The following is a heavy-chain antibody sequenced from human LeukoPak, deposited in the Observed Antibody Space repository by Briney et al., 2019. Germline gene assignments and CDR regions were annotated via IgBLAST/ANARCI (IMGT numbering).Heavy chain of an antibody. CDR1: GGSISSGGYY. V-gene: IGHV4-31*03. D-gene: IGHD4-17*01. J-gene: IGHJ4*02. Sequence: SETLSLTCTVSGGSISSGGYYWSWIRQHPGRGLEWIGYIYYSGSTYYNPSLKSRVTISVDTSKNQFSLKLSSVTAADTAVYYCASQGVTTGNDYWGQGTLVTVSS. CDR3: ASQGVTTGNDY. CDR2: IYYSGST.